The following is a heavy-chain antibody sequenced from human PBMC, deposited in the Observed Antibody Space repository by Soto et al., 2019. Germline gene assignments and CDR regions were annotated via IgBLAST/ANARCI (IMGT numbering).Heavy chain of an antibody. D-gene: IGHD3-22*01. CDR2: IYYSGST. CDR1: CGSISSYY. CDR3: ARGERKRYDSSGYSHFDY. Sequence: SETLSLTCTVSCGSISSYYWSWIRQPPGKGLEWIGYIYYSGSTNYNPSLKSRVTISVDTSKNQFSLKLSSVTAADTAVYYCARGERKRYDSSGYSHFDYWGQGTLVTVSS. V-gene: IGHV4-59*01. J-gene: IGHJ4*02.